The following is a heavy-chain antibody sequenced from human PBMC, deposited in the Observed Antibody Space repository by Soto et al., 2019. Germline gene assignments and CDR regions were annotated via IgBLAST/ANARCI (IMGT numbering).Heavy chain of an antibody. Sequence: QITLKESGPTLVKPTQTLTLTCTFSGFSLSTSGVGGGWSRQPPGKALEWLALIYWDDDKRYSPSLKSRITITKDTSKNQVVLKMTNMDPVDTATYFCAHSRGSNTWSPRPCDPWGQGTLVTVSS. V-gene: IGHV2-5*02. D-gene: IGHD6-13*01. J-gene: IGHJ5*02. CDR3: AHSRGSNTWSPRPCDP. CDR2: IYWDDDK. CDR1: GFSLSTSGVG.